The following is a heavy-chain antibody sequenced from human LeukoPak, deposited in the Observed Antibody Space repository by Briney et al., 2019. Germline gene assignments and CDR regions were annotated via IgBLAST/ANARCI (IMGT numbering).Heavy chain of an antibody. D-gene: IGHD5-12*01. CDR1: GGSISSYY. J-gene: IGHJ4*02. CDR2: IYTSGST. V-gene: IGHV4-4*07. CDR3: ARGSMEYSGYNPFDY. Sequence: PSETLSLTCTVSGGSISSYYWSWIRQPAGKGLEWIGRIYTSGSTNYNPSLKSRLTMSVDTSKNQFSLKLSSVTAADMAVYYCARGSMEYSGYNPFDYWGQGTLVTVSS.